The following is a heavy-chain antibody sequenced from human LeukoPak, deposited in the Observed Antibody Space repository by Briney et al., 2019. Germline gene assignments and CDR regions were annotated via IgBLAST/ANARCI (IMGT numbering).Heavy chain of an antibody. CDR1: GFSFSSYG. Sequence: PGRSLRLSCAASGFSFSSYGMHWVRQAPGKGLEWVAVTWYGGSNKYYADSVKGRFTISRDNSKNTLYLQMNILRAEDTAVYYCAKEYYYGSGSYYTKPYFFDYWGQGTLVTVSS. CDR2: TWYGGSNK. CDR3: AKEYYYGSGSYYTKPYFFDY. D-gene: IGHD3-10*01. J-gene: IGHJ4*02. V-gene: IGHV3-33*06.